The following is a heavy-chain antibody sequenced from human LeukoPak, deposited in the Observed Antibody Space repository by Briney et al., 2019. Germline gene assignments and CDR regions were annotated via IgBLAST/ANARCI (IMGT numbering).Heavy chain of an antibody. V-gene: IGHV1-24*01. J-gene: IGHJ4*02. CDR1: GYTLTELS. Sequence: GASVKVSCKVSGYTLTELSMHWVRQAPGKGLEWMGGFDPEDGETIYAQKFQGRVTITADKSTSTAYMELSSLRSEDTAIYYCAIDYYDSSDYPIYYFDYWGQGTLVTVSS. D-gene: IGHD3-22*01. CDR2: FDPEDGET. CDR3: AIDYYDSSDYPIYYFDY.